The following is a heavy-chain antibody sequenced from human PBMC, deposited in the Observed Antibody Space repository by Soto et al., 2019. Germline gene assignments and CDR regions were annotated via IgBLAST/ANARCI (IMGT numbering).Heavy chain of an antibody. J-gene: IGHJ4*02. CDR2: IYYSGST. V-gene: IGHV4-59*08. CDR3: ARLQYYFDY. CDR1: GGSISSYY. Sequence: PSETLSLTCTVSGGSISSYYWSWIRQPPGKGLEWIGYIYYSGSTNYNPSLKSRVTISVDTSKNQFSLKLSSVTAAGTAVYYCARLQYYFDYWGQGTLVTVSS.